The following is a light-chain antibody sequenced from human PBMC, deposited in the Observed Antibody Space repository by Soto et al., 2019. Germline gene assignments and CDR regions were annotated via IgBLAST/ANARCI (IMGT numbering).Light chain of an antibody. Sequence: AIQMTQSPSSLSASVGDRVTITCRASRYIRTDVSWYQQKPGKAPKLLIYKASTLESGVPSRFSGSGSGTEFTLTISSLQADDFATYYCQEYTADPRTFGQGTKVDIK. J-gene: IGKJ1*01. V-gene: IGKV1-6*02. CDR2: KAS. CDR1: RYIRTD. CDR3: QEYTADPRT.